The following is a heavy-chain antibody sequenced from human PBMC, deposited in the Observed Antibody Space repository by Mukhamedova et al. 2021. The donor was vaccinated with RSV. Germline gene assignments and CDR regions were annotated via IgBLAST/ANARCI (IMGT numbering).Heavy chain of an antibody. CDR2: INHSGST. Sequence: QPPGKGLEWIGEINHSGSTNYNPSLKSRVTISVDTSKNQFSLKLSSVTAADTAVYYCARQRRSPLVAGTGRGWFDPWGPGTLVTVS. J-gene: IGHJ5*02. CDR3: ARQRRSPLVAGTGRGWFDP. V-gene: IGHV4-34*01. D-gene: IGHD6-19*01.